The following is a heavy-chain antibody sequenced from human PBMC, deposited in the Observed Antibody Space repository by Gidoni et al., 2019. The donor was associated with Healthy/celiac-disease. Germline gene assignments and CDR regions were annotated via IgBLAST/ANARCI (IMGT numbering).Heavy chain of an antibody. V-gene: IGHV3-30*03. CDR1: GFTFSSYG. CDR2: ISYDGSNK. CDR3: ARGKAVAGKREFDY. J-gene: IGHJ4*02. D-gene: IGHD6-19*01. Sequence: QVQLVESGGGVVQPGRSLRLSCAASGFTFSSYGMHWLRQAPGKGLEWVAVISYDGSNKYYADSVKGRFTISRDNSKNTLYLQMNSLRAEDTAVYYCARGKAVAGKREFDYWGQGTLVTVSS.